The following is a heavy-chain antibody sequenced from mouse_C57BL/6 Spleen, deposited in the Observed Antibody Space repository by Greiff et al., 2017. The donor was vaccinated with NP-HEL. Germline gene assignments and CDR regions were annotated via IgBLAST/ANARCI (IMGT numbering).Heavy chain of an antibody. Sequence: QVQLQQPGAELVMPGASVKLSCKASGYTFTSYWMHWVKQRPGQGLEWIGEIDPSDSYTNYNQKFKGKSTLTVDKSSSTAYMQLSSLTSEDSAVYYWARSRGYDYEYYAMDYWGQGTSVTVSS. CDR2: IDPSDSYT. D-gene: IGHD2-4*01. CDR3: ARSRGYDYEYYAMDY. V-gene: IGHV1-69*01. J-gene: IGHJ4*01. CDR1: GYTFTSYW.